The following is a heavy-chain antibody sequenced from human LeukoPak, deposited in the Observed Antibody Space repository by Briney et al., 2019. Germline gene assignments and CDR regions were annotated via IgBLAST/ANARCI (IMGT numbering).Heavy chain of an antibody. D-gene: IGHD1-26*01. CDR1: GYTXTSYG. CDR3: ARDLGGSSEGKRFDP. J-gene: IGHJ5*02. CDR2: ISAYNGNT. Sequence: ASVKVSCKASGYTXTSYGISGVRQAPGQGLDWMGWISAYNGNTNYAQKLQGRVTMTTDTSTSTAYMELRSLRSDDTAVYYCARDLGGSSEGKRFDPWGQGTLVTVSS. V-gene: IGHV1-18*01.